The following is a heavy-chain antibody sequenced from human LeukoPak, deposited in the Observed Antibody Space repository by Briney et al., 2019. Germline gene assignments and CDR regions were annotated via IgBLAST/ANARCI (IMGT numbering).Heavy chain of an antibody. J-gene: IGHJ5*02. CDR3: ARAHLGYCSSTTCYMSWFDP. D-gene: IGHD2-2*02. Sequence: SQTLSLTCTVSGGSISGGNYYWSWIRQLPGRGLEWIGYIYYSGTSFYNPSLKSRVTISVDTSKTQFSLKLSSVTAADTAVYYCARAHLGYCSSTTCYMSWFDPWGQGTLVTVSS. V-gene: IGHV4-31*03. CDR2: IYYSGTS. CDR1: GGSISGGNYY.